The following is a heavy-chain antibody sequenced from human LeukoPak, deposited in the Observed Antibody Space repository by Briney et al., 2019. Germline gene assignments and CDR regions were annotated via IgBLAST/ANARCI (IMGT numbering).Heavy chain of an antibody. CDR3: ARGGGPGNYPFDF. D-gene: IGHD1-7*01. CDR2: INPRGGST. V-gene: IGHV1-46*01. Sequence: GASVKVSCKASGYTFTTYYMHWVRQAPGQGLGWEGLINPRGGSTTYAQKFQGRVTMTRDTSTSTVYMELSSLKSDDTAVYYCARGGGPGNYPFDFWGQGTLVTVSS. J-gene: IGHJ4*02. CDR1: GYTFTTYY.